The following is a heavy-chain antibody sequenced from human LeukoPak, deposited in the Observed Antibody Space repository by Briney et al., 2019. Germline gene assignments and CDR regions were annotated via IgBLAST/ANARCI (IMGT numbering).Heavy chain of an antibody. Sequence: PSETLSLTCTVSGGSISSSSYYWGWIRQPPGKGLEWIGSIYNSGSTYYNPSLKSQVTISVDTSKNQFSLKLSSVTAADTAVYFCARREYYDSSGYRWGQGTLVTVSS. J-gene: IGHJ4*02. CDR2: IYNSGST. V-gene: IGHV4-39*01. CDR3: ARREYYDSSGYR. CDR1: GGSISSSSYY. D-gene: IGHD3-22*01.